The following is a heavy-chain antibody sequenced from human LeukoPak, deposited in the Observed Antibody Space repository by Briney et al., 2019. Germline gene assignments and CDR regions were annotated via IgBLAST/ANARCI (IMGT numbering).Heavy chain of an antibody. Sequence: ASVKVSCKASGYTFTSYDINWVRQATGQGLEWMGWMNPNSGNTGYAQKFQGRVTMTRNTSISTAYMELSSLRSEDTAVYYCARVSRGLWFGEFDYWGQGTLVTVSS. V-gene: IGHV1-8*01. CDR2: MNPNSGNT. CDR3: ARVSRGLWFGEFDY. CDR1: GYTFTSYD. D-gene: IGHD3-10*01. J-gene: IGHJ4*02.